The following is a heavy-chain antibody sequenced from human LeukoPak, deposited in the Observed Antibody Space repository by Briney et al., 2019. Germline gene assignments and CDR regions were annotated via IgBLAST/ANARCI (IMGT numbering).Heavy chain of an antibody. J-gene: IGHJ1*01. Sequence: GGPLRLSCAASGFTVSSNYMSWVRQAPGKGLEWVAHINPDGRDTYYVDSVKGRFTISRDNAQNSMYLQMNSLRVEDTAVYYCTSWGDTTAEYFQRWGQGTLVTVSS. D-gene: IGHD2-21*02. V-gene: IGHV3-7*01. CDR1: GFTVSSNY. CDR2: INPDGRDT. CDR3: TSWGDTTAEYFQR.